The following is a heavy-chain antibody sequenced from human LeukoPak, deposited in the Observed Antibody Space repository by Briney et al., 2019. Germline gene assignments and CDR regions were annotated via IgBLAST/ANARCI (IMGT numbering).Heavy chain of an antibody. D-gene: IGHD3-3*01. Sequence: PGGSLRLSCAASGFTFSSYSMNWVRQAPGKGLEWVAVISYDGDNKYYADSVKGRFTISRDNSKNTLDVQMDSLRAEDTAVYYCARDLYGAGSGAEFDCWGQGTLVTVSS. CDR3: ARDLYGAGSGAEFDC. CDR1: GFTFSSYS. CDR2: ISYDGDNK. J-gene: IGHJ4*02. V-gene: IGHV3-30*03.